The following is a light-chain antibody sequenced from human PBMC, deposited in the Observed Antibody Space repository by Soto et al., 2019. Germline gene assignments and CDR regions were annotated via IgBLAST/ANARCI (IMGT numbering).Light chain of an antibody. V-gene: IGLV2-8*01. Sequence: QSALTQPPSASGSPGQSVTISCTGTSSDVGAYDYVSWYQQHPGKAPKLMIYEINKRPSGVPDRFSGSKSGNTASLTISGLQAEDEADYYCCSYAGSYTLLFGGGTKVTVL. CDR3: CSYAGSYTLL. CDR2: EIN. CDR1: SSDVGAYDY. J-gene: IGLJ2*01.